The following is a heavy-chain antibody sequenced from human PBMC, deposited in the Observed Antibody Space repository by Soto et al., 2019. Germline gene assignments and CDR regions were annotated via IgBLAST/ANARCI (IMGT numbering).Heavy chain of an antibody. V-gene: IGHV1-69*01. CDR2: IIPIFGTA. Sequence: QVQLVQSGAEVKKPGSSVKVSCKASGGTCSSYAISWVRQAPGQGLEWMGGIIPIFGTANYAQKFQGRVTITADESTSTAYMELSSLRSEDTAVYYCARDARRYYDSSGYYSNWFDPWGQGTLVTVSS. J-gene: IGHJ5*02. CDR1: GGTCSSYA. CDR3: ARDARRYYDSSGYYSNWFDP. D-gene: IGHD3-22*01.